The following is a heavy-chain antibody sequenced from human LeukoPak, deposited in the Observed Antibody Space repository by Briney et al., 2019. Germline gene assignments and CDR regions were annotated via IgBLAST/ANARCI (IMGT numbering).Heavy chain of an antibody. CDR3: ARDGHYGPGGPRHYYYYYMDV. V-gene: IGHV4-38-2*02. Sequence: SETLSLTCAVSGYSISSGYYWGRIRQPPGKGLEWIGSIYHSGSTYYNPSLKSRVTISVDTSKNQFSLKLSSVTAADTAVYYCARDGHYGPGGPRHYYYYYMDVWGKGTTVTVSS. D-gene: IGHD4-17*01. CDR1: GYSISSGYY. J-gene: IGHJ6*03. CDR2: IYHSGST.